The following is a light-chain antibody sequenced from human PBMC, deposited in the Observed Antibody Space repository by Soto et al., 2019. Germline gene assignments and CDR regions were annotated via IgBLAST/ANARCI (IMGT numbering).Light chain of an antibody. CDR2: GAS. CDR1: QSVSSN. Sequence: EIVMTQSPATLSVSPGERATLSCRASQSVSSNLAWYQQKPGQAPRLLIYGASTRATGIPARFSGSASGTEFTLTISSLQSEDFAVYYCQQYNNWPSINFGQGTRLEIK. V-gene: IGKV3-15*01. CDR3: QQYNNWPSIN. J-gene: IGKJ5*01.